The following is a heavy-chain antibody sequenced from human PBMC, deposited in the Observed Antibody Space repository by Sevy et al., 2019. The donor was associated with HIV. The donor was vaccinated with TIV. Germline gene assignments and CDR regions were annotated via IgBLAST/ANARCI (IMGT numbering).Heavy chain of an antibody. CDR3: AKDHDNNWFDP. CDR2: ISSSGTST. D-gene: IGHD3-9*01. Sequence: GGSLRLSCAASGFTFNIYAMTWVRQAPGKGLKRVSTISSSGTSTYYADSVKGRFTISRDNSKNTLYLQMNSLRAEDTAIDFCAKDHDNNWFDPWGQGTLVTVSS. CDR1: GFTFNIYA. J-gene: IGHJ5*02. V-gene: IGHV3-23*01.